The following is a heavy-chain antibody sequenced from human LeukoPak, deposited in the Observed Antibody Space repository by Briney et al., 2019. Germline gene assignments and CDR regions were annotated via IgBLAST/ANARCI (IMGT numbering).Heavy chain of an antibody. Sequence: SETLSLTCSVSGGSISTSSYYWGWIRQPPGKGLKWIGSINYSGSTYYNPSLKSRVTISVDTSKNQFSLKLSSVTAADTAVYYCARDGRAGDYYYYMDVWGKGTTVTISS. J-gene: IGHJ6*03. D-gene: IGHD5-24*01. CDR2: INYSGST. CDR1: GGSISTSSYY. CDR3: ARDGRAGDYYYYMDV. V-gene: IGHV4-39*07.